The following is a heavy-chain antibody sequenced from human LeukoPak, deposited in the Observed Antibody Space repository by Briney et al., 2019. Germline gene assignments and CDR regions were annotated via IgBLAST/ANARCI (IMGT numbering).Heavy chain of an antibody. D-gene: IGHD2-15*01. J-gene: IGHJ4*02. CDR3: ANHCSGGSCYPY. CDR1: GLTFSNYG. V-gene: IGHV3-33*06. CDR2: IWYDGSNK. Sequence: PGGSLRLSCAASGLTFSNYGMHWVRQAPGKGLEWVAVIWYDGSNKYYADSVKGRFTISRDNSKSTLYLEMNSLRADDTAVYYCANHCSGGSCYPYWGQGTLVTVS.